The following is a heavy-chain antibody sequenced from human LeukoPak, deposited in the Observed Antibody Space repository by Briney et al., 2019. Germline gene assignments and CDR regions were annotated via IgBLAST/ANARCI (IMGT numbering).Heavy chain of an antibody. J-gene: IGHJ4*02. CDR2: ISGSGGST. Sequence: GGSLRLSCAASGFTFSSYAMHWVRQAPGKGLEWVSTISGSGGSTYYADSVKGRFTISRDNSKNTLYLQMNSLRAEDTAVYYCAKDRSLFSSNFDYWGQGTLVTVSS. CDR3: AKDRSLFSSNFDY. D-gene: IGHD2/OR15-2a*01. CDR1: GFTFSSYA. V-gene: IGHV3-23*01.